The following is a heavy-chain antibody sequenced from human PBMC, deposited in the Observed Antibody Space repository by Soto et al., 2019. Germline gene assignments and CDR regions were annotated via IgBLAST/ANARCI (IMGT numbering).Heavy chain of an antibody. CDR3: ARGHAFSGNSDAFDV. CDR2: ILPFFGTA. Sequence: QVQLVQSGAEVKKPGSSVKVSCKASGGSFRREAINWVRQAPGQGPEWMGNILPFFGTADYAPKFQGRVTLTADVSTTTVYMAMSSLRFEDTAVYYCARGHAFSGNSDAFDVWGQGTMVIVSS. D-gene: IGHD5-12*01. J-gene: IGHJ3*01. V-gene: IGHV1-69*15. CDR1: GGSFRREA.